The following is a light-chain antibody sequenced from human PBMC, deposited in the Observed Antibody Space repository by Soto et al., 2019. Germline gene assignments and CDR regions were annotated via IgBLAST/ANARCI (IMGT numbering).Light chain of an antibody. J-gene: IGKJ4*01. V-gene: IGKV3-20*01. Sequence: EIMMTQSPATLSVSPWERATLSCRASQSVKSNLAWYQQKPGQAPRLLIYGASTRATGIPARFSGSGSGTDFTLTISRLEPEDFAVYYCQQYGSSLTFGGGTKVDIK. CDR1: QSVKSN. CDR3: QQYGSSLT. CDR2: GAS.